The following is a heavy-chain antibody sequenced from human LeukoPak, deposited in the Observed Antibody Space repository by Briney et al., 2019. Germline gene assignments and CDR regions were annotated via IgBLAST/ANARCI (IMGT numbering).Heavy chain of an antibody. CDR1: GYTFTSYY. D-gene: IGHD6-13*01. CDR3: ARGEEIVTSGSWYVGPPDY. V-gene: IGHV1-46*01. J-gene: IGHJ4*02. CDR2: INPSGGST. Sequence: ASVKVSCKASGYTFTSYYMHWVRQAPGQGLEWMGIINPSGGSTSYAQKFQGRVTMTRDMSTSTVYMELSSLRSEDTAVYYCARGEEIVTSGSWYVGPPDYWGQGTLVTVSS.